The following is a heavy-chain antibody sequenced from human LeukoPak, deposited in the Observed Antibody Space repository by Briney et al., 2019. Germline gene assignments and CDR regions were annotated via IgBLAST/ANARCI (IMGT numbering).Heavy chain of an antibody. V-gene: IGHV3-21*01. D-gene: IGHD3-16*01. CDR1: GSTFRSYS. Sequence: GGSLRLSCATSGSTFRSYSMNWVRQAPGKGLEWVSSISSSGSYIYYADSVRGRFTISRDNAKNSLYLQMNSLRAEDTALYYCARDRSTNSYAEYFFDYWGQGTLVTVSS. CDR2: ISSSGSYI. CDR3: ARDRSTNSYAEYFFDY. J-gene: IGHJ4*02.